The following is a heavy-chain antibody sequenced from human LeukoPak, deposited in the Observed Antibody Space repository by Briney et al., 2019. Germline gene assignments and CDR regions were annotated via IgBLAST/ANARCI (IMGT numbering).Heavy chain of an antibody. CDR3: ARECSGGSRPNGVDY. V-gene: IGHV1-46*01. J-gene: IGHJ4*02. CDR1: GYTFTSYY. CDR2: INPSGGST. Sequence: ASVKVSCKASGYTFTSYYMHWVRQAPGQGLEWMGIINPSGGSTSYAQKFQGRVTMTRDTTTSTVYMELSSLTSEDTAVYYCARECSGGSRPNGVDYCGQGTLVTVSS. D-gene: IGHD2-15*01.